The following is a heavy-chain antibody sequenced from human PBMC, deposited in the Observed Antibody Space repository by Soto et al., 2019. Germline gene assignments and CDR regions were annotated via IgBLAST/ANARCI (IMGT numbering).Heavy chain of an antibody. V-gene: IGHV5-51*01. Sequence: ESLNISCKGSGYSFTSYWIGWVRQMPGKGLEWMGIIYPGDSDTRYSPSFQGQVTISADKSISTAYLQWSSLKASDTAMYYCARRPYYDSSGYYVFAFDIWGQGTMVTVSS. CDR3: ARRPYYDSSGYYVFAFDI. CDR2: IYPGDSDT. CDR1: GYSFTSYW. D-gene: IGHD3-22*01. J-gene: IGHJ3*02.